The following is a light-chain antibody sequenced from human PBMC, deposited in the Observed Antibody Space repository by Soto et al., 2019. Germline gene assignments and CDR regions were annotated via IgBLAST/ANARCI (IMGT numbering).Light chain of an antibody. CDR1: QSVSNY. J-gene: IGKJ4*01. Sequence: DTVLTQSPGTLSLSPGERATLSCRASQSVSNYLAWYQQKPGQAPRLLIYDASNRASGIPARFSGSGSGTDFTLTISSLDPEDFAVYYCQQRSNWPPVTFGGGTKVDI. CDR2: DAS. V-gene: IGKV3-11*01. CDR3: QQRSNWPPVT.